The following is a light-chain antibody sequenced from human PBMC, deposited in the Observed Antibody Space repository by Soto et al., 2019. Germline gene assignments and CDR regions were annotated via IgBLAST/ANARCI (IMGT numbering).Light chain of an antibody. V-gene: IGKV1-39*01. J-gene: IGKJ1*01. CDR3: QQYNDYWT. CDR1: QSISSY. Sequence: DIQMTQSPSSLSASVVDRVTITCRASQSISSYLNWYQQKPGKAPKLLIYAASSLQSGVPSRFSGSGSGTEFTLTISSLQPDDFATYYCQQYNDYWTFGQGTKVDIK. CDR2: AAS.